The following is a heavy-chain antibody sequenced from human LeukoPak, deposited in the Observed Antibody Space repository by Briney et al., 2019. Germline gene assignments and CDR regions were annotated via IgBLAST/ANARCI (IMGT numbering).Heavy chain of an antibody. CDR2: ISGSGGST. Sequence: PGGSLRLSCAASGFTFSSYAMSWVRQAPGKGLKWVSAISGSGGSTYYADSVKGRFTISRDNSKNTLYLQMNSLRAEDTAVYYCAKGGRNMFTMAHWFDPWGQGTLVTVSS. J-gene: IGHJ5*02. V-gene: IGHV3-23*01. D-gene: IGHD3-10*02. CDR3: AKGGRNMFTMAHWFDP. CDR1: GFTFSSYA.